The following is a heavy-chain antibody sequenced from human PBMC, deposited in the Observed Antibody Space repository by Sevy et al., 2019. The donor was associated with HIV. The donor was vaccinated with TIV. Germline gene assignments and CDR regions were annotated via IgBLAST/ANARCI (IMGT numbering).Heavy chain of an antibody. CDR3: ARDWEADAFDI. CDR1: GFTFSSYG. CDR2: IWYDGSNK. J-gene: IGHJ3*02. D-gene: IGHD1-26*01. Sequence: SLRLSCAASGFTFSSYGMHCVRQAPGKGLEWVAVIWYDGSNKYYADSVKGRFTISRVNSKNTLYLQMNSLGAEDTAVYYCARDWEADAFDIWGQGTVVHVSS. V-gene: IGHV3-33*01.